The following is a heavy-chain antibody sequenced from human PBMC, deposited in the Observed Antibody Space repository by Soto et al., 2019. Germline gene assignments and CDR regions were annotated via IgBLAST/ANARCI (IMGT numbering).Heavy chain of an antibody. V-gene: IGHV1-18*01. CDR2: ISANIGNT. Sequence: ASVKVSCKASGGTFTSYAISWVRQAPGQGLEWMGGISANIGNTNYAQKFQGRVTITTDTSTSTAYMELRSLRSDDTAVYYCAIYFDFWSGYYTNPPPDRASDYWGQGTLVTVSS. J-gene: IGHJ4*02. D-gene: IGHD3-3*01. CDR1: GGTFTSYA. CDR3: AIYFDFWSGYYTNPPPDRASDY.